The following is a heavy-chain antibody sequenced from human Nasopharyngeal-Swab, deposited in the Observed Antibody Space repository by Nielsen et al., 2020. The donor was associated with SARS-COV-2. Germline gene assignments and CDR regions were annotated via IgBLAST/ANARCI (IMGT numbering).Heavy chain of an antibody. CDR2: INTNTGNP. J-gene: IGHJ4*02. Sequence: ASVKVSCKASGYTFTSYAMNWVRQAPGQGLEWMGWINTNTGNPTYAQGFTGRFAFSLDTSVSTAYLQISSLKAEDTAVYYCARDLSTYYDILTGYYGCFDYWGQGTLVTVS. V-gene: IGHV7-4-1*02. CDR1: GYTFTSYA. D-gene: IGHD3-9*01. CDR3: ARDLSTYYDILTGYYGCFDY.